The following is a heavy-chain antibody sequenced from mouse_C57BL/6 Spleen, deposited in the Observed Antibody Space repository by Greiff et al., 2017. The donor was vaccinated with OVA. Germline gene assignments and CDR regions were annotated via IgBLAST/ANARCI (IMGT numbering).Heavy chain of an antibody. CDR1: GYTFTSYW. CDR2: IYPSDSET. J-gene: IGHJ2*01. V-gene: IGHV1-61*01. Sequence: QVQLQQPGAELVRPGSSVKLSCKASGYTFTSYWMDWVKQRPGQGLEWIGNIYPSDSETHYNQKFKDKATLTVDKSSSTAYMQLSSLTSEDSAVYYCARRGDYGSSYGYWGQGTTLTVSS. D-gene: IGHD1-1*01. CDR3: ARRGDYGSSYGY.